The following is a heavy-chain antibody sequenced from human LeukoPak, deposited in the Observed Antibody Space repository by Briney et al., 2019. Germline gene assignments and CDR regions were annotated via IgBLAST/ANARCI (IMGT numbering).Heavy chain of an antibody. J-gene: IGHJ4*02. CDR1: GFTFSSYA. Sequence: GGSLRLSCAASGFTFSSYAMSWVRQAPGKGLEWVSAIRGSGGSTYYADSVKGRFTISRDNSKKTVYLQMSSLRVEDTAVYYCAKDAERGFDFSNSLQSWGQGTLVTVSS. V-gene: IGHV3-23*01. D-gene: IGHD4-11*01. CDR2: IRGSGGST. CDR3: AKDAERGFDFSNSLQS.